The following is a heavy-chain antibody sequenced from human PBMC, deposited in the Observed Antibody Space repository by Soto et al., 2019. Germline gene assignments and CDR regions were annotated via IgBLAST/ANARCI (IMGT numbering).Heavy chain of an antibody. Sequence: VGSLRLSCAASGFIFSKYGMHWVRQAPGKGMEWVAVISYDGSNKYYAESVKVLFIISRDKSENTLYLQMNRLRAEDTALYYCAKDLGSGKPYFYYAMDVWGQGTTVTVSS. CDR2: ISYDGSNK. D-gene: IGHD3-10*01. CDR1: GFIFSKYG. V-gene: IGHV3-30*18. CDR3: AKDLGSGKPYFYYAMDV. J-gene: IGHJ6*02.